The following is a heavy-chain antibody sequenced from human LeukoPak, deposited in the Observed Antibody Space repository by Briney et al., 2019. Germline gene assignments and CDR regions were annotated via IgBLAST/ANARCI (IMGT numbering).Heavy chain of an antibody. D-gene: IGHD3-22*01. CDR2: INHSGST. J-gene: IGHJ4*02. CDR1: GGSISSGGYY. V-gene: IGHV4-39*07. CDR3: ARGWLDSTLNYYDSSGYYGPGYFDY. Sequence: PSETLSLTCTVSGGSISSGGYYWSWIRQPPGKGLEWIGEINHSGSTNYNPSLKSRVTISVDTSKNQFSLKLSSVTAADTAVYYCARGWLDSTLNYYDSSGYYGPGYFDYWGQGTLVTVSS.